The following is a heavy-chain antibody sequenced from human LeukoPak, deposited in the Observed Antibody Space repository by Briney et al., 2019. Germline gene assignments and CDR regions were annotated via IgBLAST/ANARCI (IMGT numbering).Heavy chain of an antibody. D-gene: IGHD6-19*01. CDR2: IYTSGST. CDR1: GGSISSYY. CDR3: ARSRYSSGWYDFDY. J-gene: IGHJ4*02. Sequence: SEALSLTCTVSGGSISSYYWSWIRQPAGKGLEWIGRIYTSGSTNYNPSLKSRVTMSVDTSKNQFSLKLSSVTAADTAVYYCARSRYSSGWYDFDYWGQGTLVTVSS. V-gene: IGHV4-4*07.